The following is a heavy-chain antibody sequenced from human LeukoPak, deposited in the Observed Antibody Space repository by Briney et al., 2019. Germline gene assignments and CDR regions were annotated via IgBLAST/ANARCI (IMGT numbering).Heavy chain of an antibody. J-gene: IGHJ4*02. Sequence: PGGSLRLSCAASGFTFSSYSMNWVRQAPGKGLEWVSSISSSSSYIYYADSVKGRFTISRDNAKNSLYLQMNRLRAEDTAVYYCARDRVAGFDYWGQGTLVTVSS. D-gene: IGHD6-19*01. CDR3: ARDRVAGFDY. CDR1: GFTFSSYS. V-gene: IGHV3-21*01. CDR2: ISSSSSYI.